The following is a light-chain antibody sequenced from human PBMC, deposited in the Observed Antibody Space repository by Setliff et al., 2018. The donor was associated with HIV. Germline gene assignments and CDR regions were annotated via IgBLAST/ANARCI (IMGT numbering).Light chain of an antibody. V-gene: IGLV2-14*01. CDR3: SSYAIPIPLP. CDR2: EVR. J-gene: IGLJ1*01. CDR1: SSDVGGYNY. Sequence: QSALAQPASVSGSPGQSITISCTGTSSDVGGYNYVSWYQQHPGKAPKLIIYEVRNRPSGVSNRFSGSKSGNTASLTIFGLQAEDEGDYYCSSYAIPIPLPFGPGPKVTVL.